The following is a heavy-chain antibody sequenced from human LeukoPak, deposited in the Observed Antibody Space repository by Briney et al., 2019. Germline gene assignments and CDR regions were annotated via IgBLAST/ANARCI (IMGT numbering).Heavy chain of an antibody. V-gene: IGHV3-21*06. Sequence: ETLSLTCTVSGGSISSSSYYWGWIRQPPGKGLEWVSSITSSSSYIYYADSVKGRFTISRDNAKNSLYLQMDSLRVEDTAEYYCARGKTWELLRSFFDYWGQGTLVTVSS. CDR3: ARGKTWELLRSFFDY. D-gene: IGHD1-26*01. J-gene: IGHJ4*02. CDR1: GGSISSSS. CDR2: ITSSSSYI.